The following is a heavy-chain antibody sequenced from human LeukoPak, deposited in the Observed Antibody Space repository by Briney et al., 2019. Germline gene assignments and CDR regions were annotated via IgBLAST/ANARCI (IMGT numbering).Heavy chain of an antibody. CDR1: GFTFTSYS. CDR3: ARDRNWAFDY. D-gene: IGHD1-1*01. Sequence: GGSLRLSCAVSGFTFTSYSMNWVRQAPGKGLEWLSYISTDSSGIYHADSVKGRFTISRDDAKNSLYLQMNSLRDEDTAMYYCARDRNWAFDYWGQGTLVTVSS. CDR2: ISTDSSGI. V-gene: IGHV3-48*02. J-gene: IGHJ4*02.